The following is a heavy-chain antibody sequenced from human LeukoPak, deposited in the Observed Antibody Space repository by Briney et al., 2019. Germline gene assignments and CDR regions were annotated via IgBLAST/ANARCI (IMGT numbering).Heavy chain of an antibody. D-gene: IGHD1-1*01. CDR3: AKERQLEPFDC. J-gene: IGHJ4*02. V-gene: IGHV3-30*02. Sequence: GGSLRLSCAASGFTFSNYGMHWVCQTPGKGLEWVAFVQNDGSDKFFADSVKGRFTVSRDNSKNTLYLQMNSLRADDTAVYYCAKERQLEPFDCWGQGTLVTVSS. CDR1: GFTFSNYG. CDR2: VQNDGSDK.